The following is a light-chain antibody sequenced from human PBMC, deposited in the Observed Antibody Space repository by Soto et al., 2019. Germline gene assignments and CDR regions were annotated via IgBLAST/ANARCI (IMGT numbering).Light chain of an antibody. CDR1: QSVSSY. J-gene: IGKJ1*01. Sequence: EIVLTQSPATLSLSPGERATLSCGASQSVSSYLAWYQQKPGQAPRLLIFGASTRATGFPARFSGSGSGTEFTLTISSLQSDDFATYYCQHYNSYSEAFGQGTKVDIK. CDR3: QHYNSYSEA. V-gene: IGKV3-15*01. CDR2: GAS.